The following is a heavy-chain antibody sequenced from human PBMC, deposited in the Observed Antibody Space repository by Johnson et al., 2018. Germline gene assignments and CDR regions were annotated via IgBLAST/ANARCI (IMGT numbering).Heavy chain of an antibody. D-gene: IGHD2-8*01. CDR3: ARDRVSYFDAFDI. V-gene: IGHV3-33*01. J-gene: IGHJ3*02. CDR1: GFTFSSYG. CDR2: IWYDGSNK. Sequence: QVQLVQSGGGVVQPGRSXRLSCAASGFTFSSYGRHWVRQAPGKGLEWVAVIWYDGSNKYYADSVMGRFTIPRANSKNPLYLQMNSLRAEDTAVYYCARDRVSYFDAFDIWGQGTMVTVSS.